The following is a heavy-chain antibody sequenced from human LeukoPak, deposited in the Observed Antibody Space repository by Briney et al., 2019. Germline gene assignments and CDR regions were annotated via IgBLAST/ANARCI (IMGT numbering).Heavy chain of an antibody. V-gene: IGHV4-34*01. J-gene: IGHJ4*02. CDR3: ARGRWPKGSIDY. D-gene: IGHD2-15*01. CDR1: GGSFSGYY. CDR2: INHSGST. Sequence: KSSETLSLTCAVYGGSFSGYYWSWIRQPPGKGLEWIGEINHSGSTNYNPSLKSRVTISVDTSKNQFSLKLSSVTAADTAVYYCARGRWPKGSIDYWGQGTLVTVSS.